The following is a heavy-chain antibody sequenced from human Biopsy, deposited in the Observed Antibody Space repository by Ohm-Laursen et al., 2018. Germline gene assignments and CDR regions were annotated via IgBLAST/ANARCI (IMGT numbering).Heavy chain of an antibody. V-gene: IGHV4-59*08. CDR3: ARNRVDVVKVTTIGWNFDL. CDR1: GDTISTYY. Sequence: GTLSLTCTVSGDTISTYYWNWIRQTPGKGLEWIGYIHYTGHIRINPSLNSRATISVDTSKDQFSLKLSSLTAADTAIYYCARNRVDVVKVTTIGWNFDLWDRGTLVTVS. J-gene: IGHJ2*01. CDR2: IHYTGHI. D-gene: IGHD5-12*01.